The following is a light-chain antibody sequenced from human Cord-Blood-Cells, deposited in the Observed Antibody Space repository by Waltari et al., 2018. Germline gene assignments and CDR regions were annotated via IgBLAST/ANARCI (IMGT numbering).Light chain of an antibody. Sequence: AIRMTQSPSSFSASTGDRVTITWRASQGISSYLAWYQQKPGKAPKPLSYAGSTLQSWGPSRFSGSGSGTDFTLTISCLQSEDFATYDCQQYYSYPYTFGQGTKLEIK. V-gene: IGKV1-8*01. CDR1: QGISSY. CDR2: AGS. J-gene: IGKJ2*01. CDR3: QQYYSYPYT.